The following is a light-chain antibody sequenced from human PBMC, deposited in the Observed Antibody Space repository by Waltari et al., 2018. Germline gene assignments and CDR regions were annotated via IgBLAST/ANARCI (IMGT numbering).Light chain of an antibody. Sequence: DIQMTQSPSSLSASVGDRVTINCRASQSISSYLNWYQQKPGKAPKLLIYAASSLQSGVPSRFSGSGSGTDFTLTISSLQPEDFATYYCQQSYSTPLYTFGPGTKVDIK. V-gene: IGKV1-39*01. J-gene: IGKJ3*01. CDR3: QQSYSTPLYT. CDR1: QSISSY. CDR2: AAS.